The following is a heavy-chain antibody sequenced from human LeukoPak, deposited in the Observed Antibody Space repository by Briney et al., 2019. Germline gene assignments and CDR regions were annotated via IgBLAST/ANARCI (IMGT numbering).Heavy chain of an antibody. CDR1: GYTFASYD. Sequence: ASVKVSCKASGYTFASYDINWVRQATGQGLEWMGWMNPNSGNTGYAQKFQGRVTITMNTSISTAYMELSSLTSEDTAVYYCARGPYTHYDSSGDYYNWFDPWGQGTLLTVSS. V-gene: IGHV1-8*03. J-gene: IGHJ5*02. CDR3: ARGPYTHYDSSGDYYNWFDP. D-gene: IGHD3-22*01. CDR2: MNPNSGNT.